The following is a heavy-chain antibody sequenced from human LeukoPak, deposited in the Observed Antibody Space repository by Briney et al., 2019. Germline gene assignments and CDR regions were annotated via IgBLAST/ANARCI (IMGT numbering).Heavy chain of an antibody. D-gene: IGHD3-10*01. CDR3: ARVPPTYYYGSGSYYDY. J-gene: IGHJ4*02. CDR2: IYYSGST. V-gene: IGHV4-39*07. CDR1: GGSISSSSYY. Sequence: SETLSLTCTVSGGSISSSSYYWGWIRQPPGKALAWLGSIYYSGSTYYKPSLKSRVTISVDTSKNQFSLKLSSVTAADTAVYYCARVPPTYYYGSGSYYDYWGQGTLVTVSS.